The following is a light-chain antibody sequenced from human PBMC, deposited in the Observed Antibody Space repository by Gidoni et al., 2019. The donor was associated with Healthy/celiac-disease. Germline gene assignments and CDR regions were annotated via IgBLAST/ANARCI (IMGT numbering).Light chain of an antibody. V-gene: IGKV3-20*01. Sequence: EIVLTQSPGTLSLSPGERATLSCRASQSVSSSYLAWYQQKPGQAPRLLIYGASSRATGSPDRFSGSWSGTDFTLTISRLEPEDVAVYYCQHYGSSLTFGQGTRLEIK. J-gene: IGKJ5*01. CDR1: QSVSSSY. CDR2: GAS. CDR3: QHYGSSLT.